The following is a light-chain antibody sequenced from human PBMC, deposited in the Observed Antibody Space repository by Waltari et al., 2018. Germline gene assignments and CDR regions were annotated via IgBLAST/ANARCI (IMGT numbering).Light chain of an antibody. CDR2: EVS. J-gene: IGLJ2*01. Sequence: QAALTQSPSVSGSPGQSVTISCTGTSSDIGGYNRVSWYQQHPGKAPKLMIYEVSKRPSGVSDRFSGSKSDNTASLTISGLQAEDEADYYCSSYASSSTVLFGGGTRLTVL. CDR3: SSYASSSTVL. CDR1: SSDIGGYNR. V-gene: IGLV2-14*01.